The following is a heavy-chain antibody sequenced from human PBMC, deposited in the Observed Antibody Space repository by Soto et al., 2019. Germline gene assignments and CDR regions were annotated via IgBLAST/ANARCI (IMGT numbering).Heavy chain of an antibody. D-gene: IGHD3-10*01. CDR1: GGSISSYY. CDR2: IYYSGST. V-gene: IGHV4-59*08. J-gene: IGHJ4*02. CDR3: ARLGGSDFDY. Sequence: SETLSLTCPVSGGSISSYYWSWIRQPPGKGLEWIGYIYYSGSTNYNPSLKSRVTISVDTSKNQFSLKLSSVTAADTAVYYCARLGGSDFDYWGQGTLVTVSS.